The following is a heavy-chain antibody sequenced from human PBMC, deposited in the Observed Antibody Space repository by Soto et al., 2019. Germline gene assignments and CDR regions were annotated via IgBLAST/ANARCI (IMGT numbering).Heavy chain of an antibody. Sequence: GASVKVSCKASGYTFPNYGISWVRQAPGQGLEWIGWISAYNGNTNYAQKLQGRVTMTTDTSTYTAYMELRSLRSDDTAVYYCARDWGNCTGGSCYSDYYYSYGMDVWGQGTTVTVSS. D-gene: IGHD2-15*01. CDR2: ISAYNGNT. CDR3: ARDWGNCTGGSCYSDYYYSYGMDV. V-gene: IGHV1-18*01. CDR1: GYTFPNYG. J-gene: IGHJ6*02.